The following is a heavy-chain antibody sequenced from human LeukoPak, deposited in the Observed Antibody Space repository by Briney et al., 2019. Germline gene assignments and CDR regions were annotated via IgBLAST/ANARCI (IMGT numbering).Heavy chain of an antibody. Sequence: GGSLRLSCAASAFTFRSYEMNWVRQAPGKRLEWVSFISSSGNTKNYADSVKGRFTVSRDNAKNSLYLQMNSLRAEDTAVYYCVRWGGVSSYWGQGTLVSVSS. J-gene: IGHJ4*02. CDR2: ISSSGNTK. V-gene: IGHV3-48*03. CDR3: VRWGGVSSY. D-gene: IGHD3-16*01. CDR1: AFTFRSYE.